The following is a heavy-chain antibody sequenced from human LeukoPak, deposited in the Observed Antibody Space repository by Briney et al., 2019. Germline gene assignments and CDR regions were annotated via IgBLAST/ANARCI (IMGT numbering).Heavy chain of an antibody. J-gene: IGHJ6*02. D-gene: IGHD4-17*01. CDR3: ARDRFDYGDPYYYGMDV. CDR1: GFTFRSYW. V-gene: IGHV3-7*01. Sequence: GGSLRLSCAASGFTFRSYWMSWVRQAPGKGLEWVANIKQDGSEKYYVDSVKGRFTISRDNAKNSLYLQMNSLRAEDTAVYYCARDRFDYGDPYYYGMDVWGQGTTVTVSS. CDR2: IKQDGSEK.